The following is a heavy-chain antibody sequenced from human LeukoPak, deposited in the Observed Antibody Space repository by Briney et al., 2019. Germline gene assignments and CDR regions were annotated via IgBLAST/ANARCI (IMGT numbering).Heavy chain of an antibody. J-gene: IGHJ4*02. Sequence: ASVKVSCKASGYTFISYAMNWVRQAPGQGLEWMGWIDTNTGNPTYAQGFTGRFVFSLDTSVSTAYLQINSLKAEDTAVYYCASPAFYYCSGGRCLLPFDYWGQGTLVTVSS. D-gene: IGHD2-15*01. CDR3: ASPAFYYCSGGRCLLPFDY. CDR1: GYTFISYA. CDR2: IDTNTGNP. V-gene: IGHV7-4-1*02.